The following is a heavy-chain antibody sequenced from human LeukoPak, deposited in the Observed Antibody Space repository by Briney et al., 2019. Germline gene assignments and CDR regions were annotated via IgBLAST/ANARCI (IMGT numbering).Heavy chain of an antibody. D-gene: IGHD2-2*01. Sequence: GGSLRLSCAASGFTFSSNSMNWVRQAPGKGREWVSSISSSSSYIYYADSVKGRFTISRDNAKNSLYLQMNSLRAEDTAVYYCARDGDIVVVPAAIGHNWFDPWGQGTLVTVSS. J-gene: IGHJ5*02. CDR3: ARDGDIVVVPAAIGHNWFDP. V-gene: IGHV3-21*01. CDR2: ISSSSSYI. CDR1: GFTFSSNS.